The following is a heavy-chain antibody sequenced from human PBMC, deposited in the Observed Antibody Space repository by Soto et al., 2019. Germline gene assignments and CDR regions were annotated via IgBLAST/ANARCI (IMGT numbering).Heavy chain of an antibody. CDR3: ARGRGYCSSTSCPGYYYMDV. J-gene: IGHJ6*03. D-gene: IGHD2-2*01. V-gene: IGHV4-34*01. Sequence: QVQLQQWGAGLLKPSETLSLTCDVYGGSFSGYYWSWIRQPPGKGLEWIGEINHSGSTNYNPSLKSLVTISVDTSKNQFSLKLSSVTAADTAVYYCARGRGYCSSTSCPGYYYMDVWGKGTTVTVSS. CDR1: GGSFSGYY. CDR2: INHSGST.